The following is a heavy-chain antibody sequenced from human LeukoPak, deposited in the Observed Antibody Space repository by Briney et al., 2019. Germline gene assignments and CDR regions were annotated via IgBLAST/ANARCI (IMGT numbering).Heavy chain of an antibody. J-gene: IGHJ4*02. CDR1: GGTFSSYA. Sequence: GASVKVSCKASGGTFSSYAISWVRQAPGQGLEWMGGIIPIFGTANYAQKFQGRVTITADKSTSTAYMELSSLRSEDTAVYYCARAEGEGDDYYFDYWGQGTLVTVSS. CDR3: ARAEGEGDDYYFDY. V-gene: IGHV1-69*06. CDR2: IIPIFGTA. D-gene: IGHD2-21*02.